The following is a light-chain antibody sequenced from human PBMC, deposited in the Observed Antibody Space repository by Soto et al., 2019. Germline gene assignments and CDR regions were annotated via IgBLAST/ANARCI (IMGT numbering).Light chain of an antibody. Sequence: GDRVTITCRASQRISNWLAWYQQKAGKAPKLLIYDASSLKSGVPSRFSGSGSGTEFTLAISSLQPDDFATYYCQQYESFYLWTFGQGTKV. CDR3: QQYESFYLWT. J-gene: IGKJ1*01. CDR2: DAS. V-gene: IGKV1-5*01. CDR1: QRISNW.